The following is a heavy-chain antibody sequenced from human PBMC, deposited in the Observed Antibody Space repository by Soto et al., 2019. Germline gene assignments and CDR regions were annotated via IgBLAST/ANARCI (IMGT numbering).Heavy chain of an antibody. CDR3: ARASPPITS. Sequence: QVQLVQSGAEVKKPGASVKVSCKASGYTFTNYHISWVRQAPGHGLEWMGWISAYNGNKNYAQKLQGRVTMPTDTSPSTAYMQLRSLRADVTAVDYCARASPPITSWGQGTLVTVSS. CDR2: ISAYNGNK. V-gene: IGHV1-18*01. CDR1: GYTFTNYH. J-gene: IGHJ5*02. D-gene: IGHD1-20*01.